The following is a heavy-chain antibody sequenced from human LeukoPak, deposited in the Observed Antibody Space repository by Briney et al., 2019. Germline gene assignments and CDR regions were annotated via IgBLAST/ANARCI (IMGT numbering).Heavy chain of an antibody. J-gene: IGHJ4*02. D-gene: IGHD3-3*01. CDR1: GYSISSGYY. V-gene: IGHV4-38-2*02. CDR3: ARGAEYYAIWRGYAGYSDY. CDR2: IHHRGST. Sequence: PSETLSLTCTVSGYSISSGYYWGWIRQPPGKGLEWVGSIHHRGSTYYNPSLRSRVTISLDRSKKKFSLKLTSVTAADTAVYFCARGAEYYAIWRGYAGYSDYWGQGISVTVSS.